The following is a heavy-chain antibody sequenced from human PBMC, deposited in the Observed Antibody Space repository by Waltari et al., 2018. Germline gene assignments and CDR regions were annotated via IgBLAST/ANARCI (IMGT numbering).Heavy chain of an antibody. CDR1: DDSFSKYY. V-gene: IGHV4-34*01. J-gene: IGHJ4*02. CDR2: INRSGST. Sequence: KPSETLSVTCEVFDDSFSKYYWVWIRQSPGKGLEWIGEINRSGSTNYNPSLKGRVTISLDMSKKQVSLRVTSVTAADTAVYYCAREYSSFEPIFDYWGRGTLVTVSS. CDR3: AREYSSFEPIFDY. D-gene: IGHD5-12*01.